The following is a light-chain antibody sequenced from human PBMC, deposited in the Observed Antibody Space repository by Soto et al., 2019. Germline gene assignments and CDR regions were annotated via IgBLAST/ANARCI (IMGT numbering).Light chain of an antibody. CDR1: QSISSY. CDR3: QQSYSTPIT. V-gene: IGKV1-39*01. Sequence: DIQMTQSPPSLPASVGDRFPIPCRASQSISSYLNWYQQKPGKAPKLLIYAASSLQSGVPSRFSGSGSGTDFTLTISSLQPEDFATYYCQQSYSTPITFGQGTRLEIK. CDR2: AAS. J-gene: IGKJ5*01.